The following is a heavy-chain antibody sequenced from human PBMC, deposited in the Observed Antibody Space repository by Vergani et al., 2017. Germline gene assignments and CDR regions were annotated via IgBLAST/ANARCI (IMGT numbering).Heavy chain of an antibody. CDR2: NYYSGST. J-gene: IGHJ6*03. V-gene: IGHV4-59*01. CDR1: GGSISSYY. D-gene: IGHD6-6*01. Sequence: QVQLQESGPGLVKPSETLSLTCTVSGGSISSYYWSWIRQPPGKGLEWIGYNYYSGSTNYNPSLKSRVTISVDTSKNQFSLKLSSVTAADTAVYYCASTPRPDYYYYYYMDVWGKGTTVTVSS. CDR3: ASTPRPDYYYYYYMDV.